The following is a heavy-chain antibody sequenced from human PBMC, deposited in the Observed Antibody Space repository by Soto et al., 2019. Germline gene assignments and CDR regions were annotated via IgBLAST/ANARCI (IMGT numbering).Heavy chain of an antibody. V-gene: IGHV6-1*01. CDR2: TYYRSKWYN. CDR1: GDSVSSNSAA. Sequence: SQTLSLTCAISGDSVSSNSAAWNWIRQSPSRGLEWLGRTYYRSKWYNDYAVSVKSRITINPDTSKNQFSLQLNSVTPEDTAVYHCARSGYDILTGYPDSFDFWGQGILVTVA. CDR3: ARSGYDILTGYPDSFDF. D-gene: IGHD3-9*01. J-gene: IGHJ4*02.